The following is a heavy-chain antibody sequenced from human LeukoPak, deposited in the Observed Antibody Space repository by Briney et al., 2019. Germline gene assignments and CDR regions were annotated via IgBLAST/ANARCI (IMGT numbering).Heavy chain of an antibody. CDR3: ARVYCSGGSCSFDY. V-gene: IGHV3-21*01. Sequence: GGSLRLSCAASGFTFSSYSMNWVRQAPGKGLEWVSSISSSSSYIYYADSVKGRFTISRDNAKNSLYLQMNSLRAEDTAVHYCARVYCSGGSCSFDYWGQGTLVTVSS. D-gene: IGHD2-15*01. J-gene: IGHJ4*02. CDR1: GFTFSSYS. CDR2: ISSSSSYI.